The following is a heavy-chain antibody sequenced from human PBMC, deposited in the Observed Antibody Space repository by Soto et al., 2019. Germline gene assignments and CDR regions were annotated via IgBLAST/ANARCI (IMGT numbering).Heavy chain of an antibody. CDR2: ISAYNGNT. D-gene: IGHD6-19*01. V-gene: IGHV1-18*01. J-gene: IGHJ4*02. Sequence: GASVKVSCKASGYTVTSYGISWVRQAPGQGLEWMGWISAYNGNTNYAQKLQGRVTMTTDTSTSTAYMKLRSLRSDDTAVYYCARDNRGWYGTTNDYWGQGTLVTVSS. CDR3: ARDNRGWYGTTNDY. CDR1: GYTVTSYG.